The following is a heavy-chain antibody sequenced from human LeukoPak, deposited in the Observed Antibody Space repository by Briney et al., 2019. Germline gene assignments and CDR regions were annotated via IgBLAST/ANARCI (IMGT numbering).Heavy chain of an antibody. J-gene: IGHJ5*02. CDR2: ISNDGGVT. D-gene: IGHD3-22*01. V-gene: IGHV3-23*01. CDR1: GFIFNNYG. CDR3: AKGSSGYFVDL. Sequence: GGSLRLSCAASGFIFNNYGLIWVRQAPGKGLEWVSAISNDGGVTNYAAFLKGRFTIYSDNSKNTLFLQMNSLRAEDTALYYCAKGSSGYFVDLWGQGTLVTVSS.